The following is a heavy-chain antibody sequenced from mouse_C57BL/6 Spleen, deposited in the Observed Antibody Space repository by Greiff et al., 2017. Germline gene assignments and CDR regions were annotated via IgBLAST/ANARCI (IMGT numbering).Heavy chain of an antibody. Sequence: VQLQQSGAELVRPGTSVKVSCKASGYAFTNYLIEWVKQRPGQGLEWIGVINPGSGGTNYNEKFKGKATLTADKSSSTAYMQLSSLTSEDSAVYFCASYYSNSRFADWGQGTLVTVAA. CDR1: GYAFTNYL. J-gene: IGHJ3*01. CDR2: INPGSGGT. V-gene: IGHV1-54*01. CDR3: ASYYSNSRFAD. D-gene: IGHD2-5*01.